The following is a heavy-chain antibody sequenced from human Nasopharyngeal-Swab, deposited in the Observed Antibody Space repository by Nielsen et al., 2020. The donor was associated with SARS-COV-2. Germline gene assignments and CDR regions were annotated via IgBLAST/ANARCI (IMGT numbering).Heavy chain of an antibody. CDR2: ISYDGSNK. D-gene: IGHD6-19*01. Sequence: GESLKISCAASGFTFSSYGMHWVRQAPGKGLEWVAVISYDGSNKYYADSVKGRFTISRDNSKNTLYLQMNSLRAEDTAVYYCARDLPVAGTSVDYFDYWGQGTLVTVSS. CDR1: GFTFSSYG. CDR3: ARDLPVAGTSVDYFDY. J-gene: IGHJ4*02. V-gene: IGHV3-30*03.